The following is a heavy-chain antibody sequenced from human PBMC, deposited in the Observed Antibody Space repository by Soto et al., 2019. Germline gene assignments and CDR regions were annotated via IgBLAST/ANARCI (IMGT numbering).Heavy chain of an antibody. D-gene: IGHD5-12*01. CDR3: ASGARTVRDGYNRVLYYYGMDV. J-gene: IGHJ6*02. Sequence: GESLKISCKGSGYSFTSYWISWVRQMPGKGLEWMGRIDPSDSYTNYSPSFQGHVTISADKSISTAYLQWSSLKASDTAMYYCASGARTVRDGYNRVLYYYGMDVWGQGTTVTVSS. CDR2: IDPSDSYT. CDR1: GYSFTSYW. V-gene: IGHV5-10-1*01.